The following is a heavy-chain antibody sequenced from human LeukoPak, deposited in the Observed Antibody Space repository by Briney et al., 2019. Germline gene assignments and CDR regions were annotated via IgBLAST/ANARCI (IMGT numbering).Heavy chain of an antibody. CDR1: GFTFRNAW. CDR3: AKELHTVTTGY. D-gene: IGHD4-17*01. CDR2: IRSKTDGGTT. V-gene: IGHV3-15*01. Sequence: GGSLRLSCAPSGFTFRNAWMSWVRQAPGKGLEWVGRIRSKTDGGTTDYAAPVKGRFTISRDNSKNTLYLQMNSLRAEDTAVYYCAKELHTVTTGYWGQGTLVTVSS. J-gene: IGHJ4*02.